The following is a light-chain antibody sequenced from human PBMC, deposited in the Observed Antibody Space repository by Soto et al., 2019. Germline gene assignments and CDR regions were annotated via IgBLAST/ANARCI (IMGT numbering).Light chain of an antibody. CDR1: QSVSSY. Sequence: EIVLTQSPATLSLSPGERATLSSRASQSVSSYLAWYQQKPGQAPRLLIYDASNRATGIPARFSGSGSGTDFTLTISSLEPEDFAVYYSQQRSGFGQGTRLEIK. CDR2: DAS. V-gene: IGKV3-11*01. J-gene: IGKJ5*01. CDR3: QQRSG.